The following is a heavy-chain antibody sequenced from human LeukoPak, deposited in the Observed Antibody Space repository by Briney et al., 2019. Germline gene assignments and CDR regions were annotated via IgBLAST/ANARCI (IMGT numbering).Heavy chain of an antibody. D-gene: IGHD5-24*01. CDR1: GYTFTGYY. CDR3: ARYRMATIGVGAFDI. J-gene: IGHJ3*02. Sequence: ASVKVSCKVSGYTFTGYYMHWVRQAPGQGLEWMGRINPNSGGTNYAQKFQGRVTMTRDTSISTAYMELSRLRSDDTAVYYCARYRMATIGVGAFDIWGQGTMVTVSS. V-gene: IGHV1-2*06. CDR2: INPNSGGT.